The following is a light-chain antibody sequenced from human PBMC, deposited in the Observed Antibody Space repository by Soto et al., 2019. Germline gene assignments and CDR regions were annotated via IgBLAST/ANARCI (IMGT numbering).Light chain of an antibody. V-gene: IGLV2-14*03. CDR2: DVS. CDR3: SSKRGGTYV. Sequence: QSVLTQPASVSGSPGRSITISCTGTSSDVGAYNFVSWYQQHPAKAPILMIYDVSNRPSGVSNRFSGSKSGNTASLTISGLQAEDEADYFCSSKRGGTYVFGTGTKVTVL. J-gene: IGLJ1*01. CDR1: SSDVGAYNF.